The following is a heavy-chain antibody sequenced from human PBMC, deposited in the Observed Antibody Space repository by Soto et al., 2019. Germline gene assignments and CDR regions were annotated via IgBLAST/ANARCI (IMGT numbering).Heavy chain of an antibody. CDR2: ISYDGSNK. Sequence: QVQLVESGGGVVQPGRSLRLSCAASGFTFSSYAMHWVRQAPGKGLEWVAVISYDGSNKYYADSVKGRFTISRDNSKNTLYLQMNSLRAEDTAVYYCARDLLTGLSTSKGFSVMDVWGQGTTVTASS. J-gene: IGHJ6*02. CDR1: GFTFSSYA. V-gene: IGHV3-30-3*01. D-gene: IGHD4-4*01. CDR3: ARDLLTGLSTSKGFSVMDV.